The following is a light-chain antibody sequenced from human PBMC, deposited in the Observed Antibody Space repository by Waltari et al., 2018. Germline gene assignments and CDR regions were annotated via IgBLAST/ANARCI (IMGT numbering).Light chain of an antibody. CDR2: RVS. CDR3: MQALQTPLT. CDR1: QSLLHSNGNTY. J-gene: IGKJ4*01. V-gene: IGKV2-29*02. Sequence: DIVMTQTPLSLPVTPGETASISCRSSQSLLHSNGNTYLYWYLQKPGQPPRLLIYRVSNRFSGVPDRFSGSGSGTDFTLKISRVEAEDVGVYYCMQALQTPLTFGGGTKVEIK.